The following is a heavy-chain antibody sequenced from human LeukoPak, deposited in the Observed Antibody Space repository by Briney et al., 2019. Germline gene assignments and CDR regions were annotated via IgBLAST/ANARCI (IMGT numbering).Heavy chain of an antibody. CDR2: ISSSSSYI. V-gene: IGHV3-21*01. CDR3: ARIIGSAFFDY. CDR1: GFTFSSYS. J-gene: IGHJ4*02. Sequence: GGSLRLSCAASGFTFSSYSMNWVRQAPGKGLEWVSSISSSSSYIYYADSVKGRFTISRDNAKNSLYLQMNSLRAEDTAVYYCARIIGSAFFDYWGQGTLVTVSS. D-gene: IGHD3-10*01.